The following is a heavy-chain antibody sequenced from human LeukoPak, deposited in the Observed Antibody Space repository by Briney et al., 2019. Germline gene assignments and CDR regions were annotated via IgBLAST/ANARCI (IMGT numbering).Heavy chain of an antibody. Sequence: ASVKVSCKVSGYTLSELSMHWVRQAPGTGLEWMGGFDPGNGETVYAQQFQGRVTITDDTSTDTAYMELSSLRSEDSGVYFCATGGIYSLLDYWGQGTLVIVSS. D-gene: IGHD2-15*01. CDR3: ATGGIYSLLDY. J-gene: IGHJ4*02. V-gene: IGHV1-24*01. CDR2: FDPGNGET. CDR1: GYTLSELS.